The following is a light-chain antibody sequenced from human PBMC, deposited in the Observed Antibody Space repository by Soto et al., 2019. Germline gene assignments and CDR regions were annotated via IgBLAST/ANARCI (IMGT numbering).Light chain of an antibody. Sequence: QLALTQSSSASASLGSSVKLTCTLSSGHSSYIIAWHQQQPGKAPRYLMKLEGSGNYNRGSGVPDRFSGSSSGADRYLTISNLQFEDEADYYCETWDSNTHVFGTGTKVTVL. CDR2: LEGSGNY. J-gene: IGLJ1*01. V-gene: IGLV4-60*02. CDR1: SGHSSYI. CDR3: ETWDSNTHV.